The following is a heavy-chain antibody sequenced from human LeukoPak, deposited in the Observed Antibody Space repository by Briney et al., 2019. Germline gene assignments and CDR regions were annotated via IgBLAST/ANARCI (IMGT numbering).Heavy chain of an antibody. V-gene: IGHV3-33*01. CDR1: GFTFSSFG. CDR3: ARQVGYSSGWGAFDI. CDR2: IWYDGSNK. D-gene: IGHD6-19*01. Sequence: GGSLRLSCAASGFTFSSFGMHWVRQAPAKGLEWVAVIWYDGSNKYYADSVKGRFTISRDNSKNTLYLQMNSLRVEDTAVYYCARQVGYSSGWGAFDIWGQGTKVTVSS. J-gene: IGHJ3*02.